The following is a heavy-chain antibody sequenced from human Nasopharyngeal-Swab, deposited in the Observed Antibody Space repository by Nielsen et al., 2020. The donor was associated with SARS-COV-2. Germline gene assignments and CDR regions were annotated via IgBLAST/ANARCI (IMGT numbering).Heavy chain of an antibody. Sequence: GGSLRLSCATPGFSVSSNYMSWVRQAPGKGLEWVSVIYSGGRTYYADSVQGRFTISRDNSKSTLYLQLNSLRAEDTAIYYCAKDNVTGTTGWIDPWGQGTLVTVSS. CDR2: IYSGGRT. CDR3: AKDNVTGTTGWIDP. J-gene: IGHJ5*02. D-gene: IGHD1-20*01. V-gene: IGHV3-53*01. CDR1: GFSVSSNY.